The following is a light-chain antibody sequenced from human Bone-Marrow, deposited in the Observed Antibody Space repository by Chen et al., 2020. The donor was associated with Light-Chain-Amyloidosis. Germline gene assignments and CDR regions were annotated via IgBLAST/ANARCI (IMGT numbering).Light chain of an antibody. CDR2: RDT. Sequence: SYELTQPPSVSVPPGQTARITCSGDDLPTKYAYWYQQKPGQAPVLVIHRDTERHSGISERFSGSSSGTTATLTISGVQAEDEADYHCQSADSSGTYEVIFGGGTKLTVL. CDR1: DLPTKY. CDR3: QSADSSGTYEVI. V-gene: IGLV3-25*03. J-gene: IGLJ2*01.